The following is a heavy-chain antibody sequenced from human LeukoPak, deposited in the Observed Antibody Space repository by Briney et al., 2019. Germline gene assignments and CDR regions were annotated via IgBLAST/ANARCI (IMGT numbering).Heavy chain of an antibody. D-gene: IGHD3-10*01. Sequence: LETLSLTCAVYGGSFSGYYWSWIRQPPGKGLEWIGEINHSGSTNYNPSLKSRVTISVDTSKNQFSLKLSSVTAADTAVYYCAVKTYYYGSGKAYYYYYMDVWGKGTTVTVSS. J-gene: IGHJ6*03. CDR1: GGSFSGYY. V-gene: IGHV4-34*01. CDR3: AVKTYYYGSGKAYYYYYMDV. CDR2: INHSGST.